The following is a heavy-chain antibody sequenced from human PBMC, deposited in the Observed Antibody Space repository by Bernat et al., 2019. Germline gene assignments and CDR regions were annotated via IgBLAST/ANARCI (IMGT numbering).Heavy chain of an antibody. V-gene: IGHV3-30-3*01. J-gene: IGHJ4*02. CDR2: ISYDGSNK. CDR3: KLRFLEWSDY. Sequence: QVQLVESGGGVVQPGRSLRLSCAASGFTFSSYAMHWVRQAPGKGLEWVAVISYDGSNKYYADSVKGRFTISRDNSKNTLYLQMNSLRAEDKAVYYCKLRFLEWSDYWGQGTLVTVSS. CDR1: GFTFSSYA. D-gene: IGHD3-3*01.